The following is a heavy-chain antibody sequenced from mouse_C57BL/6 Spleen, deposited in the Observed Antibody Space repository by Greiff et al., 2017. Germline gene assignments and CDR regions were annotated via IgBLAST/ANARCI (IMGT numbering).Heavy chain of an antibody. CDR3: TTWDDGSPNAY. D-gene: IGHD2-3*01. Sequence: VQLQQSGAELVRPGASVKLSCTASGFNIKDDYMHWVKQRPEQGLEWIGWIDPENGDTEYASKVQGKSTITADTSSNTAYLQLSSLTSEDTAVYYCTTWDDGSPNAYWGQGTLVTVSA. V-gene: IGHV14-4*01. CDR1: GFNIKDDY. CDR2: IDPENGDT. J-gene: IGHJ3*01.